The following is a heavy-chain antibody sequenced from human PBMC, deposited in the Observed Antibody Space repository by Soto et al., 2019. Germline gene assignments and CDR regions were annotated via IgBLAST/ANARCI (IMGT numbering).Heavy chain of an antibody. CDR2: IFYSGST. CDR1: GGSISSHY. D-gene: IGHD3-10*01. CDR3: ARTRSGDGSGSYPYFDY. Sequence: SETLSLTCTVSGGSISSHYWSWIRQPPGKGLEWIGYIFYSGSTNYNPSLKSRIAMSVDTSKNQFSLNVSSVTAADTAVYYCARTRSGDGSGSYPYFDYWGQGTLVTVSS. V-gene: IGHV4-59*11. J-gene: IGHJ4*02.